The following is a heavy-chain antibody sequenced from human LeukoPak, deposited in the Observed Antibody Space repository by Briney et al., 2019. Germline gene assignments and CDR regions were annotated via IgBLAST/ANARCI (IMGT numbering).Heavy chain of an antibody. CDR3: AIVTIFGVVTY. Sequence: GASVKVSCKASGGTFSSYAISWVRQAPGQGLEWMGGIIPIFGTANYAQKLQGRVTMTTDTSTSTAYMELRSLRSDDTAVYYCAIVTIFGVVTYWDQGTLVTVSS. CDR2: IIPIFGTA. V-gene: IGHV1-69*05. J-gene: IGHJ4*02. CDR1: GGTFSSYA. D-gene: IGHD3-3*01.